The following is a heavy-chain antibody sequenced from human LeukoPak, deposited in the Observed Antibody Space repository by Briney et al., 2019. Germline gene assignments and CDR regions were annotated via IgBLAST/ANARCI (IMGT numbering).Heavy chain of an antibody. CDR2: IYYSGST. Sequence: SETLSLTCTVSGGSISSSSSYWGWIRQPPGKGLEWIGGIYYSGSTYYNPSLKSRVTISVDTSKNQFSLKLSSVTAADTAVYYCARGCSAGTPHNWFDPWGQGTLVTVSS. CDR1: GGSISSSSSY. D-gene: IGHD6-13*01. V-gene: IGHV4-39*01. CDR3: ARGCSAGTPHNWFDP. J-gene: IGHJ5*02.